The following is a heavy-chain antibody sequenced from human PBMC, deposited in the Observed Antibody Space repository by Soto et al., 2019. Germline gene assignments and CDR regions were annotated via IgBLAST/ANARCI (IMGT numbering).Heavy chain of an antibody. V-gene: IGHV4-4*02. CDR1: GGSISSSNW. J-gene: IGHJ4*02. Sequence: SETLSLTCAVSGGSISSSNWWTWVRLPPGKGLEWIGEIYPSGITNYSPSLKSRVTMSVDKSKNQFSLKLNSVTAADTAMYYCARDAYKRGATNPFFDYWGQGTLVTVSS. D-gene: IGHD1-26*01. CDR3: ARDAYKRGATNPFFDY. CDR2: IYPSGIT.